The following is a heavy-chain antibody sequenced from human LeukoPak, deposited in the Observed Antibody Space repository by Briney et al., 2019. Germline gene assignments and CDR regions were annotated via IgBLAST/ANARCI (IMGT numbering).Heavy chain of an antibody. J-gene: IGHJ2*01. CDR1: GGTFSSYA. V-gene: IGHV1-69*13. CDR2: IIPIFGTA. CDR3: ARDKVAQSPYWYFDL. Sequence: ASVKVSCKASGGTFSSYAISWVRQAPGQGLEWMGGIIPIFGTANYAQKFQGRVTITADESTSTAYMELSSLRSEDTAVYYCARDKVAQSPYWYFDLWGRGTLVTVSS. D-gene: IGHD5-12*01.